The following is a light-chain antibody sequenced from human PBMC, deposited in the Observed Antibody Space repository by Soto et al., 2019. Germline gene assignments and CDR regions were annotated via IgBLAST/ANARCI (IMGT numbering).Light chain of an antibody. CDR3: SSYTSSVLFV. J-gene: IGLJ1*01. CDR2: DVS. Sequence: QSVLTNPASVSGSPGQSLPISCTGTSSDVGGYNYVSWYQQHPGKAPKLMIYDVSNRPSGVSNRFSGSKSGNTASLTISGLQAEDEADYYCSSYTSSVLFVFGTGTKVTVL. V-gene: IGLV2-14*01. CDR1: SSDVGGYNY.